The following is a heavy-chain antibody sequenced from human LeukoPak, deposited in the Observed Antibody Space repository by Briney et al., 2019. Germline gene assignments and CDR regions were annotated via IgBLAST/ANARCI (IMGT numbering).Heavy chain of an antibody. Sequence: SGGSLRLSCAASEFTFTSYEMNWVRQAPGKGLEWVSYISSSGSTIYYADSVKGRFTISRDNSKNTLYLQMNSLRAEDTAVYYCARELYSSSWYGGWFDRWGQGALVTVSS. J-gene: IGHJ5*02. CDR3: ARELYSSSWYGGWFDR. V-gene: IGHV3-48*03. CDR1: EFTFTSYE. D-gene: IGHD6-13*01. CDR2: ISSSGSTI.